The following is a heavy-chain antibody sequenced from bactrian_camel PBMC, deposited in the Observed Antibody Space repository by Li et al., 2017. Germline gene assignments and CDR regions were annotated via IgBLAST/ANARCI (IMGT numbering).Heavy chain of an antibody. CDR3: AAEPWSAVAFPLRAISYPY. D-gene: IGHD1*01. Sequence: VQLVESGGGSVQAGGSLRLSCAASGYTFSGSSMGWFRQAPGKEREGVANIDGHDVARYADSVKGRFTISADASAQTVYLQMNGLKPEDTAMYYCAAEPWSAVAFPLRAISYPYRGQGTQVTVS. CDR2: IDGHDVA. V-gene: IGHV3S44*01. J-gene: IGHJ4*01. CDR1: GYTFSGSS.